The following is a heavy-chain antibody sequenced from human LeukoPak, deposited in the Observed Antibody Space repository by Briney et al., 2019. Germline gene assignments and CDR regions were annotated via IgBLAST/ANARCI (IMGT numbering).Heavy chain of an antibody. V-gene: IGHV3-30*02. CDR2: TRYDGSNK. D-gene: IGHD3-3*01. Sequence: PGGSLRLSCAASGFTFSSYGMHWVRQAPGKGLEWVAFTRYDGSNKYYADSVKGRFTISRDNSKNTLYLQMNSLRTEDTAVYYCAKDLDYDIRSGPYYWGQGTLVTVSS. CDR1: GFTFSSYG. J-gene: IGHJ4*02. CDR3: AKDLDYDIRSGPYY.